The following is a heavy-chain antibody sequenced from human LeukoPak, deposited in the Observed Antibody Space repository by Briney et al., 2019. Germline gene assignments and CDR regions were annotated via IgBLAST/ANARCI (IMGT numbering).Heavy chain of an antibody. CDR1: GGSISSSNW. CDR3: ARSPHDGDFVRDAFDI. J-gene: IGHJ3*02. D-gene: IGHD4-17*01. Sequence: SGTLTLTCAVSGGSISSSNWWSWARQPPGKGLEWIGEIYHRWSTNYNPSLKSRVTISVDKSKNQFSLKLSSVTAADTAVYYCARSPHDGDFVRDAFDIWGQGTMVTVSS. CDR2: IYHRWST. V-gene: IGHV4-4*02.